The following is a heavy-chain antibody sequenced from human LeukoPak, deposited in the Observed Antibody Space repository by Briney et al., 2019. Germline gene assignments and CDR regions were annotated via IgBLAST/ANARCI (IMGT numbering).Heavy chain of an antibody. CDR3: ARATTHDMGYSSSLVSGDY. CDR2: ISSSSSTI. V-gene: IGHV3-48*04. J-gene: IGHJ4*02. CDR1: GFTFSSYS. Sequence: GGSLRLSCAASGFTFSSYSMTWVRQAPGKGLEWVSYISSSSSTIYYADSVKGRFTISRDNAKNSLYLQMNSLRAEDTAVYYCARATTHDMGYSSSLVSGDYWGQGTLVTVSS. D-gene: IGHD6-6*01.